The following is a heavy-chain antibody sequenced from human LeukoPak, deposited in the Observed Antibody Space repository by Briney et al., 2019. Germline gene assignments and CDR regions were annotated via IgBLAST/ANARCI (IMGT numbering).Heavy chain of an antibody. Sequence: PGGSLRLSCAASGFTFSSYAMSWVRQAPGKGLEWVSAMSGSGGSTYYADSVKGRFTISRDNSKNTLYLQMNSLRAEDTAVYYCAKNLIGSTSPTPYYYYGMDVWGQGTTVTVSS. CDR1: GFTFSSYA. D-gene: IGHD2-2*01. CDR3: AKNLIGSTSPTPYYYYGMDV. V-gene: IGHV3-23*01. CDR2: MSGSGGST. J-gene: IGHJ6*02.